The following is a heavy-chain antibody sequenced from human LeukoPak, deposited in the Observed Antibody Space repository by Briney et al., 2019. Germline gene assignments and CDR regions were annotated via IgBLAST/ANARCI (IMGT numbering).Heavy chain of an antibody. D-gene: IGHD3-22*01. CDR3: ARSRHSYDSSGFPHY. CDR2: IKGDGSAK. Sequence: GGSLRLSCEVSGLTFTTYWMSWVRQPPGKGLEWVANIKGDGSAKNYVDSVKGRFTISRDNAKNSLFLQMDSLRAEDTALYYCARSRHSYDSSGFPHYWGQGTLVTVSS. V-gene: IGHV3-7*03. CDR1: GLTFTTYW. J-gene: IGHJ4*02.